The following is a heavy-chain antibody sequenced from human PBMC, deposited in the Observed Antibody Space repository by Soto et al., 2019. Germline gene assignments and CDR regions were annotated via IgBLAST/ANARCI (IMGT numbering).Heavy chain of an antibody. V-gene: IGHV3-21*01. CDR2: ISSGSSYI. J-gene: IGHJ4*02. D-gene: IGHD2-15*01. CDR1: GFTFSSYT. Sequence: PGGSLRLSCAASGFTFSSYTMNWVRQAPGKGLEWVSSISSGSSYIYYADSMKGRFTISRDNAKNSLYLQMNSLRAEDTAVYYCARGVLSDSGTCYWXRGTLVTVSS. CDR3: ARGVLSDSGTCY.